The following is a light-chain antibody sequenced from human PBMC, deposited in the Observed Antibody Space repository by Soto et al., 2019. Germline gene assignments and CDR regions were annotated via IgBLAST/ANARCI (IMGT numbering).Light chain of an antibody. V-gene: IGKV3-11*01. J-gene: IGKJ5*01. Sequence: EIVLTQSPATLSLSPGERATLSCRASQSVSSYFAWYQQKPGQAPRLLIYDASNRATGIPARFSGSGSGTEFTLTISSLQSEDFAVYYCQQYNNWPPITFGQGTRLEIK. CDR3: QQYNNWPPIT. CDR1: QSVSSY. CDR2: DAS.